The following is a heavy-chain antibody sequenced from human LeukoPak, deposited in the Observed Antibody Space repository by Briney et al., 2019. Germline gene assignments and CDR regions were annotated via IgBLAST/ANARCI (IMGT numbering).Heavy chain of an antibody. V-gene: IGHV1-46*01. CDR3: ARASLGYCTNGVCSSSEGFDP. D-gene: IGHD2-8*01. CDR2: INPSGGST. Sequence: ASVKVSCKASGYTFTSYYMHWVRQAPGQGLEWMGIINPSGGSTSYAQKFQGRVTMTRDMSTSTVYMELSSLRSEDTAVYYCARASLGYCTNGVCSSSEGFDPWGQGTLVTVSS. CDR1: GYTFTSYY. J-gene: IGHJ5*02.